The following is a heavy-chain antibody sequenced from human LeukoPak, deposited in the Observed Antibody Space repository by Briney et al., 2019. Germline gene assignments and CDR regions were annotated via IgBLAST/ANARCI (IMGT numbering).Heavy chain of an antibody. CDR1: GFTFSSYA. J-gene: IGHJ3*02. V-gene: IGHV3-30*04. CDR2: ITYDGSNK. CDR3: ARDYSSSWSRSAFDI. Sequence: GGSLRLSCAASGFTFSSYAMHWVRQAPGKGLEWVAVITYDGSNKYYADSVKGRFTISRDNSKNTLYLQMNSLRAGDTAVYYCARDYSSSWSRSAFDIWGQGTMVTVSS. D-gene: IGHD6-13*01.